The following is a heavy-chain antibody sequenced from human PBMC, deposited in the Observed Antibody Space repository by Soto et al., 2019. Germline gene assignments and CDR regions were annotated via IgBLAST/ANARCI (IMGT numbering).Heavy chain of an antibody. V-gene: IGHV4-59*01. CDR2: IYYSGGT. CDR1: GGSISSYY. CDR3: ARVPRGSRWYFFDY. Sequence: PSETLSLTCTVSGGSISSYYWSWIRQPPGKGLEWIGYIYYSGGTNYNPSLKSRVTISVDTSKNQFSLKLSSVTAADTAVYYCARVPRGSRWYFFDYWGQGTLVTVSS. D-gene: IGHD6-13*01. J-gene: IGHJ4*02.